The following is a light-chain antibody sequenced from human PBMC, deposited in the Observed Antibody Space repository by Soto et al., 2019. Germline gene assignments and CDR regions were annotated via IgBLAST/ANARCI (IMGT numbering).Light chain of an antibody. CDR3: QSYDNSLSGIV. Sequence: QSVLTQPPSVSGAPGQRVTISCTGSSSNIGAGYEVHWYQQLPRTAPKLLIYGNSNRPSGVPDRFSGSKSGTSASLAITGLQAPDEADYYNQSYDNSLSGIVFGGGTKLTVL. J-gene: IGLJ2*01. CDR1: SSNIGAGYE. CDR2: GNS. V-gene: IGLV1-40*01.